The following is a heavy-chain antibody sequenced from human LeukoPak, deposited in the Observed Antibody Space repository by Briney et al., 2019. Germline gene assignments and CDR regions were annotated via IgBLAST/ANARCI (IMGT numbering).Heavy chain of an antibody. CDR3: ARGGTRSGVDY. CDR1: GFTLSTYS. Sequence: GGSLRLSCTASGFTLSTYSMNWVRQAPGKGLEWVSYIGYRSSPIHYADSVKGRFTISRDIAKNSLYLQMNSLRAEDTAVYYCARGGTRSGVDYWGQGTLVTVSS. CDR2: IGYRSSPI. V-gene: IGHV3-48*01. D-gene: IGHD2-15*01. J-gene: IGHJ4*02.